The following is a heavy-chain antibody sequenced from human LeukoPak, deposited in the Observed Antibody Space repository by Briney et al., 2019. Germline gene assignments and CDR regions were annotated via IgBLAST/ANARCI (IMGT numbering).Heavy chain of an antibody. D-gene: IGHD4-17*01. CDR1: GGSISSGSYY. Sequence: TLSLTCTVSGGSISSGSYYWSWIRQPAGKGLEWIGRIYTSGSTNYNPSLKSRVTISVDTSKNQFSLKLSSVTAADTAVYYCARGYGDYTAYFDYWGQGTLVTVSS. J-gene: IGHJ4*02. V-gene: IGHV4-61*02. CDR3: ARGYGDYTAYFDY. CDR2: IYTSGST.